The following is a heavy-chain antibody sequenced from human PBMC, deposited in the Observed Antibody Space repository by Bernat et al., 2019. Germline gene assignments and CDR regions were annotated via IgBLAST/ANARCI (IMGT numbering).Heavy chain of an antibody. CDR3: AKGGQWLALDY. J-gene: IGHJ4*02. V-gene: IGHV3-30*18. Sequence: QVQLVESGGGVVQPGRSLRLSCAASGFTFSSYGMHWVRQAPGKGLEWVAVISYDGSNKYYADSVKGRFTISRDNSKNTLYLQMNSLRAEDTGVYYCAKGGQWLALDYWGQGTLVTVSS. D-gene: IGHD6-19*01. CDR2: ISYDGSNK. CDR1: GFTFSSYG.